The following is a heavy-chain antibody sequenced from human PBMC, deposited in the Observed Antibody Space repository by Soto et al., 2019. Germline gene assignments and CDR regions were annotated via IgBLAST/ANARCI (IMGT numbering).Heavy chain of an antibody. Sequence: QVHLVQSGAEVKKPGASVKVSCKGSGYAFTTYGITWVRQAPGQGLEWMGWISAHNGNTNYAQKLQGRVTVTRDTSPSTAYMELRRLRPDDTAVYYCARGRYGDYWGQGALVTVSS. CDR1: GYAFTTYG. CDR3: ARGRYGDY. CDR2: ISAHNGNT. D-gene: IGHD1-1*01. J-gene: IGHJ4*02. V-gene: IGHV1-18*01.